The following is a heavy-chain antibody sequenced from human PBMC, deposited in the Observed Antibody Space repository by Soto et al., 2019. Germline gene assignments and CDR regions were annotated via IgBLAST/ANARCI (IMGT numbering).Heavy chain of an antibody. D-gene: IGHD2-2*01. V-gene: IGHV4-30-2*01. J-gene: IGHJ6*02. Sequence: QLQLQESGSGLVKPSQTLSLTCTVSGGSINSGGYSWIWIRQPPGKGLEWIGYIYHTGNTFYNPSLQSRVTISVDQYNTQFSLSLGSVTAADTAMYYCARVERTRSTPSAYGTDVWGQGTTVTVSS. CDR2: IYHTGNT. CDR3: ARVERTRSTPSAYGTDV. CDR1: GGSINSGGYS.